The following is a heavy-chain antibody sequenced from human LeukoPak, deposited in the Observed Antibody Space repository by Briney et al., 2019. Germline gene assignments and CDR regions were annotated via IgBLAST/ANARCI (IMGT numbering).Heavy chain of an antibody. CDR2: IYYSGST. Sequence: SETLSLTCTVSGGSISSGGYYWSWIRQHPEKGLEWIGYIYYSGSTYYNPSLKSRVTISVDTSKNQFSLKLSSVTAADTAVYYCARGPRGYSGYDYWGQGTLVTVSS. V-gene: IGHV4-31*03. CDR3: ARGPRGYSGYDY. J-gene: IGHJ4*02. D-gene: IGHD5-12*01. CDR1: GGSISSGGYY.